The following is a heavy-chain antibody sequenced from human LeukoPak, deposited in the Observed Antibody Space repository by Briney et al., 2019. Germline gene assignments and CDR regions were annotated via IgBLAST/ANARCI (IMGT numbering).Heavy chain of an antibody. CDR1: GFTFSSYA. CDR3: AKPSGPYSSSWLYFDY. D-gene: IGHD6-13*01. V-gene: IGHV3-23*01. J-gene: IGHJ4*02. Sequence: GGSLRLSCAASGFTFSSYAMSWVRQAPGKGLEWVSAISGGGTSTNYADSVKGRFTISRDNSKNTLYLQMNSLRAEDTAVYYCAKPSGPYSSSWLYFDYWGQGTLVTVSS. CDR2: ISGGGTST.